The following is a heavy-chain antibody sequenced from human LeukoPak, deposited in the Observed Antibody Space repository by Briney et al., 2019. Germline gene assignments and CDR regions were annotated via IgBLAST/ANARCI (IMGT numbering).Heavy chain of an antibody. J-gene: IGHJ4*02. Sequence: GGSLRLSCAASGFTFSSYSMNWVRQAPGKGLEWVSSISSSSSYIYYADSVKGRFTISRDNAKNSLFLQMNSLRAEDTAVYYCARESSSAYWGYYFDYWGQGTLVTVSS. V-gene: IGHV3-21*01. CDR2: ISSSSSYI. D-gene: IGHD7-27*01. CDR3: ARESSSAYWGYYFDY. CDR1: GFTFSSYS.